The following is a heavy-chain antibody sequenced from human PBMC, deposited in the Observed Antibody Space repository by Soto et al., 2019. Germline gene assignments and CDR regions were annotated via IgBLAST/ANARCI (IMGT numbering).Heavy chain of an antibody. Sequence: PSQTLSLTCATSGPSVPSNSAAWNWIRQSPSRGLEWPGRTYYRAKWYNDYVVSVKSRISINPDTSKNQFSLQLNSVTPEDTAVYYCARVGSGYYGMDVWGQGTTVTVSS. V-gene: IGHV6-1*01. CDR3: ARVGSGYYGMDV. D-gene: IGHD3-3*01. J-gene: IGHJ6*02. CDR1: GPSVPSNSAA. CDR2: TYYRAKWYN.